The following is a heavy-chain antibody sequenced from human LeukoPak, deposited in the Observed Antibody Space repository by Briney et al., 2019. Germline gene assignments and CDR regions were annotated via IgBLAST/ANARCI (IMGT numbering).Heavy chain of an antibody. Sequence: GGSLRLSCAASGFTFSSYAMSWVRQAPGKGLEWVSAISGSGGSTYYADSVKGRFTISRDNYKNTLYLQMNSLRGDDTAVYYCAKGHYDSWSGFYGIWYWGQGTLVTVSS. CDR3: AKGHYDSWSGFYGIWY. V-gene: IGHV3-23*01. CDR1: GFTFSSYA. CDR2: ISGSGGST. D-gene: IGHD3-3*01. J-gene: IGHJ4*02.